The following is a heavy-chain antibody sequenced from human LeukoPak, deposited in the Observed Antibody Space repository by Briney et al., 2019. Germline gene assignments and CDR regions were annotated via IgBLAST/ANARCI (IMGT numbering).Heavy chain of an antibody. CDR3: ARDVGYTSPDYYGSGSLVDY. J-gene: IGHJ4*02. V-gene: IGHV3-11*05. CDR1: GFTFSNNY. CDR2: ISSSSSNT. D-gene: IGHD3-10*01. Sequence: PGGSLRLSCAAYGFTFSNNYMSWISQAPGKGLEWLSYISSSSSNTNYADSVKGRFTISRDNAKNSLYLQMNSLRAEDTAVYYCARDVGYTSPDYYGSGSLVDYWGQGALVTVSS.